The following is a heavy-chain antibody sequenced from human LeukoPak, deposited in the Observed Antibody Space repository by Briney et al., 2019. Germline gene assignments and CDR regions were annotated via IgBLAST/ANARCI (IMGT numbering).Heavy chain of an antibody. Sequence: PGGSLRLYCAASGFTFSSYAMSWVRQAPGNGLEWVSAISGSGGSTYYADSVKGRFTISRDNSKNTLYLQMNSLRAEDTAVYYCANDLLPLAYCGGDCYSRFDYWGQGTLVTVSS. D-gene: IGHD2-21*02. V-gene: IGHV3-23*01. CDR1: GFTFSSYA. J-gene: IGHJ4*02. CDR3: ANDLLPLAYCGGDCYSRFDY. CDR2: ISGSGGST.